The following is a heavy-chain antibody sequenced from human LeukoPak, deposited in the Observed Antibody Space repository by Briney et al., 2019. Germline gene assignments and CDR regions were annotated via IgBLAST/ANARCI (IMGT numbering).Heavy chain of an antibody. V-gene: IGHV4-39*07. CDR2: IYYSGST. CDR1: GGSISSSSYY. D-gene: IGHD2-21*02. Sequence: SETLSLTCTVSGGSISSSSYYWGWIRQPPGKGLEWIGSIYYSGSTYYNPSLKSRVTISVDTSKNQFSLKLSSVTAADTAVYYCARDSYCGGDCPGVFDLWAVAPWSLSPQ. CDR3: ARDSYCGGDCPGVFDL. J-gene: IGHJ2*01.